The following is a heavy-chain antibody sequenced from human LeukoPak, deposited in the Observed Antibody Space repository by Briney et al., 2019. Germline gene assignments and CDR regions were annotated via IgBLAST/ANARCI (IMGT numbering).Heavy chain of an antibody. CDR1: GGSFSGYY. J-gene: IGHJ6*03. CDR3: ARGYYYYYYYMDV. V-gene: IGHV4-34*01. CDR2: INHSGST. Sequence: SETLSLTCAVYGGSFSGYYWSWIRQPPGKGLEWIGEINHSGSTNYNPSLKSRVTISVDTSKKQFSLKLSSVTAADTAVYYCARGYYYYYYYMDVWGKGTTVTVSS.